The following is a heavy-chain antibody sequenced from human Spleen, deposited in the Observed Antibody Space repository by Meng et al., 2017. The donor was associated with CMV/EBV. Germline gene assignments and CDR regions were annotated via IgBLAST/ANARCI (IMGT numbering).Heavy chain of an antibody. V-gene: IGHV3-66*02. CDR3: ARDDGGGTYFDH. J-gene: IGHJ4*02. CDR1: GFTFSSYW. Sequence: GGSLRLSCAASGFTFSSYWMSWVRQAPGKGLEWVSVIYNDGSTKHADSVKGRFIISRDYSKNTLYLQMNSLRTEDTAVYYCARDDGGGTYFDHWGQGTLVTVSS. CDR2: IYNDGST. D-gene: IGHD1-26*01.